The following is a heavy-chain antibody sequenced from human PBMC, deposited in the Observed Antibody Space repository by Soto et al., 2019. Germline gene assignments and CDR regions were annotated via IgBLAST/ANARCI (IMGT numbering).Heavy chain of an antibody. D-gene: IGHD3-22*01. J-gene: IGHJ3*02. V-gene: IGHV3-73*01. Sequence: GGSLRLSCAASGFTFSGSAMHWVRQASGKGLEWVGRIRSKANSYATAYAASVKGRFTISRDDSKNTAYLQMNSLKTEDTAVYYCARHLHYYDSSGYGGAFDIWGQGTMVTVSS. CDR3: ARHLHYYDSSGYGGAFDI. CDR2: IRSKANSYAT. CDR1: GFTFSGSA.